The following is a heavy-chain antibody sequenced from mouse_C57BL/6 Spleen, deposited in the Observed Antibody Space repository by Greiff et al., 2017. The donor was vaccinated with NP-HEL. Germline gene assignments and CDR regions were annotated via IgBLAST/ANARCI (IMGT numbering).Heavy chain of an antibody. D-gene: IGHD1-1*01. V-gene: IGHV1-82*01. Sequence: QVQLQQSGPELVKPGASVKISCKASGYAFSSSWMNWVKQRPGKGLEWIGRIYPGDGDTNYNGKFKGKATLTADKASSTAYMQLSSLTSEDSAVYFFARNFPIYYYGSVYAMDYWGQGTSVTVSS. J-gene: IGHJ4*01. CDR3: ARNFPIYYYGSVYAMDY. CDR1: GYAFSSSW. CDR2: IYPGDGDT.